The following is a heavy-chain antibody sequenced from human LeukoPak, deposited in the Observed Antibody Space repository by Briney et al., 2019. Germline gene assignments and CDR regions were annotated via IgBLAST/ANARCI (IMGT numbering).Heavy chain of an antibody. Sequence: GGSLRLSCAASGFTFDDYAMHWVRQAPGKGLEWVSGISWNSGSIDYADSVKGRFTISRDNAKNSPYLQMNSLRAEDTALYYCAKDIGSYCSGGSCYSEGAYYYYYGMDVWGQGTTVTVSS. CDR2: ISWNSGSI. V-gene: IGHV3-9*01. CDR1: GFTFDDYA. J-gene: IGHJ6*02. CDR3: AKDIGSYCSGGSCYSEGAYYYYYGMDV. D-gene: IGHD2-15*01.